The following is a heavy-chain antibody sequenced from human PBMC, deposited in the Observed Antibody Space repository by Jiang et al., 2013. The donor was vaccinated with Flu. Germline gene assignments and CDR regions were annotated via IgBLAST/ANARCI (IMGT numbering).Heavy chain of an antibody. Sequence: LLKPSETLSLTCAVYGGSFSGYYWSWIRQPPGKGLEWIGEINHSGSTNYNPSLKSRVTISVDTSKNQFSLKLSSVTAADTAVYYCARGGGYCSGGSCYSDYWGQGTLVTVSS. V-gene: IGHV4-34*01. CDR2: INHSGST. D-gene: IGHD2-15*01. J-gene: IGHJ4*02. CDR1: GGSFSGYY. CDR3: ARGGGYCSGGSCYSDY.